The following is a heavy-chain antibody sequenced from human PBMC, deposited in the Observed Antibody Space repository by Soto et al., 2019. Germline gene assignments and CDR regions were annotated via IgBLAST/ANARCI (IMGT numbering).Heavy chain of an antibody. CDR3: ARQGSGWSVDY. CDR2: IYYSGST. V-gene: IGHV4-39*01. D-gene: IGHD6-19*01. J-gene: IGHJ4*02. Sequence: QLQLQESGPGLVKPSETLSLTCTVSGGSVSSSAYYWGWIRQPPGKGLEWVGSIYYSGSTYYNPSLHSRVTLSVDTSKNQFSLKLSSVTAADTAVYYCARQGSGWSVDYWGQGTLVPVSS. CDR1: GGSVSSSAYY.